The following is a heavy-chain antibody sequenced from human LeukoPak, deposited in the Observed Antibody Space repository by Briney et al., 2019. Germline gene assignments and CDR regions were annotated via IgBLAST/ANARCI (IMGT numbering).Heavy chain of an antibody. CDR1: GFTFSSYA. V-gene: IGHV3-23*01. CDR2: ISDSGGST. J-gene: IGHJ4*02. D-gene: IGHD4-17*01. CDR3: AKDLTTLTTFFDY. Sequence: GGSLRLSCAASGFTFSSYAMSWVRQAPGKGLEWVSAISDSGGSTYYADSVKGRFTISRDNPKNTLYLQMNSLRAKDTAVYYCAKDLTTLTTFFDYWGQGTLVTVSS.